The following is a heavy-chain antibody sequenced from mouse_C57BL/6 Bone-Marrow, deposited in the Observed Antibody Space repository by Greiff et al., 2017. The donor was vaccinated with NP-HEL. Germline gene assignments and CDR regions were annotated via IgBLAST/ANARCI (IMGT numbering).Heavy chain of an antibody. J-gene: IGHJ4*01. D-gene: IGHD1-1*01. V-gene: IGHV8-8*01. Sequence: QVTLKVSGPGLLQPSQTLSLTCSFSGFSLSTFGMGVGWIRQPSGQGLEWLAHIWWDDDKYYHPVLKSPLTTSQDTSKDQVILKNANVNTAKTATYYCARKALLTTGVACYAVDYWGQGTSVTVSA. CDR1: GFSLSTFGMG. CDR2: IWWDDDK. CDR3: ARKALLTTGVACYAVDY.